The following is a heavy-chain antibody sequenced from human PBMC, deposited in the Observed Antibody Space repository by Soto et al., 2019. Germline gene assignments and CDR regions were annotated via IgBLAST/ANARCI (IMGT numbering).Heavy chain of an antibody. Sequence: GESLKISCKGSGYSFTSYWIGWVRQMPGKGLEWMGIIYPGDSDTRYSPSFQGQITISADKSISTAYLQWSSLKASDTAMYYCAGGGVRGVITRTRDYYGMDVWGQGTTVTVS. V-gene: IGHV5-51*01. CDR2: IYPGDSDT. CDR3: AGGGVRGVITRTRDYYGMDV. J-gene: IGHJ6*02. CDR1: GYSFTSYW. D-gene: IGHD3-10*01.